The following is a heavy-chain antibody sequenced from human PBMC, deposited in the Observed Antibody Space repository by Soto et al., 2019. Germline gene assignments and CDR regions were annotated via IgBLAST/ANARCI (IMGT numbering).Heavy chain of an antibody. V-gene: IGHV1-18*01. D-gene: IGHD3-3*01. CDR2: ISAYNGNT. CDR3: ARVKAPYNYDFCSGYYGESDY. J-gene: IGHJ4*02. Sequence: ASVKVSCKASGYTFTSYGIGWVRQAPGQGLEWMGWISAYNGNTNYAQKLQGRVTMTTDTSTSTAYMELRSLRSDDTAVYYCARVKAPYNYDFCSGYYGESDYWGQRTPVTVSS. CDR1: GYTFTSYG.